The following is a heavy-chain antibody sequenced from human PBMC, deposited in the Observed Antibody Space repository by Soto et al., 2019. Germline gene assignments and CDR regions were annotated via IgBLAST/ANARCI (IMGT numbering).Heavy chain of an antibody. D-gene: IGHD6-19*01. CDR2: IYSGGST. V-gene: IGHV3-53*01. Sequence: PGGSLRLSCAASGFTVSSNYMSWVRQAPGKGLEWVSVIYSGGSTYYADSVKGRFTISRDNSKNTLYLQMNSLRAEDTAVYYCARDLTVAVAGTPTYGMDVWGQGTTVTVSS. J-gene: IGHJ6*02. CDR1: GFTVSSNY. CDR3: ARDLTVAVAGTPTYGMDV.